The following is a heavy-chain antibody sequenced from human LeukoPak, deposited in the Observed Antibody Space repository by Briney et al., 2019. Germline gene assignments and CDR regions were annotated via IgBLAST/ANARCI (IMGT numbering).Heavy chain of an antibody. CDR1: GGSISSYY. Sequence: SETLSLTCTVSGGSISSYYWSWIRQPPGKGLEWIGYIYYSGSTNYNPSLKSRVTISVDTSKNQFSLKLSSVTAADTAVYYCARNHYYGSGKGFDPWGQGTLVTVSS. J-gene: IGHJ5*02. V-gene: IGHV4-59*01. D-gene: IGHD3-10*01. CDR3: ARNHYYGSGKGFDP. CDR2: IYYSGST.